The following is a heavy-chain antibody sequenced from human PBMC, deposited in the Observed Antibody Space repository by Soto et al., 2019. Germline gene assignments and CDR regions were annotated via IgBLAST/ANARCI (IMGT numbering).Heavy chain of an antibody. CDR1: GDSVSSDAYY. CDR2: ILSSGGT. CDR3: AKGFSSGLYVDS. V-gene: IGHV4-61*08. J-gene: IGHJ4*02. D-gene: IGHD6-19*01. Sequence: QVQLQESGPGLVKPSGTLSLTCSVSGDSVSSDAYYWTWIRQPPGKTLEWVGFILSSGGTSTNPSLTIRLSMSVDTSRNQFSMRLTSVTAADTGVYFCAKGFSSGLYVDSWGRGTLVTVSS.